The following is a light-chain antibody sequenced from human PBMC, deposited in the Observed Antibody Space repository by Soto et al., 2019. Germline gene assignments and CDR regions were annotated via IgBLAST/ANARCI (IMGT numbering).Light chain of an antibody. J-gene: IGKJ1*01. Sequence: EIVMTQSPATLSVSPGERVTLSCRASQSVRSNLAWYQQKPGQAPRLLIYGASTRATGIPARFSGSGSGTDFTLTISRLEPEDFAVYYCQQYGNSPQTFGQGTKVDIK. V-gene: IGKV3D-15*01. CDR2: GAS. CDR3: QQYGNSPQT. CDR1: QSVRSN.